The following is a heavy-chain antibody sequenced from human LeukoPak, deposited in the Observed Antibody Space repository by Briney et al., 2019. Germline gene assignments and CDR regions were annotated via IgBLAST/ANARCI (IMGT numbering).Heavy chain of an antibody. D-gene: IGHD6-6*01. V-gene: IGHV3-33*06. CDR2: TWFDGSNN. CDR3: AKVPPFGGSSVAYYFDY. CDR1: GFTFSDYA. J-gene: IGHJ4*02. Sequence: GGSLRLSCAASGFTFSDYAMHWVRQAPGKGLEWVALTWFDGSNNHYADSVKGRFSISRDNSKNTLYLQMNSLRAEDTAVYYCAKVPPFGGSSVAYYFDYWGQGTLVTVSS.